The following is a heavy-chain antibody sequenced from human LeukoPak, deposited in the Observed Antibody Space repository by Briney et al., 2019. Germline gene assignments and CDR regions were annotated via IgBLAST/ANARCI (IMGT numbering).Heavy chain of an antibody. V-gene: IGHV1-2*02. CDR2: INPNSGGT. Sequence: ASVKVSCKASVYTFTGYYMHGVRQAPGQGLEWMGWINPNSGGTNYAQKFQGRVTMTRDTSISTAYMELSRLRSDDTAVYYCALTVWSGYSSFDYWGQGTLVTVSS. CDR3: ALTVWSGYSSFDY. D-gene: IGHD3-3*01. J-gene: IGHJ4*02. CDR1: VYTFTGYY.